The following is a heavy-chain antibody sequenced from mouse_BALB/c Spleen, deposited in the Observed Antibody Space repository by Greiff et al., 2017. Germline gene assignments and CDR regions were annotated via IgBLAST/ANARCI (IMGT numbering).Heavy chain of an antibody. CDR3: AREYGYDARYFDV. CDR2: ISYDGSN. J-gene: IGHJ1*01. D-gene: IGHD2-2*01. V-gene: IGHV3-6*02. Sequence: EVKLMESGPGLVKPSQSLSLTCSVTGYSITSGYYWNWIRQFPGNKLEWMGYISYDGSNNYNPSLKNRISITRDTSKNQFFLKLNSVTTEDTATYDCAREYGYDARYFDVWGAGTTVTVAS. CDR1: GYSITSGYY.